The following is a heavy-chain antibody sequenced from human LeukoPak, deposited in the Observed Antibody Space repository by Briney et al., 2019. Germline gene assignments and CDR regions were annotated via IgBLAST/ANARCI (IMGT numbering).Heavy chain of an antibody. V-gene: IGHV3-30*04. CDR1: GFTFSSYA. D-gene: IGHD6-13*01. CDR3: VRDSKGYSSRVPYFQH. CDR2: ISYDGSNK. J-gene: IGHJ1*01. Sequence: GGSLRLSCAASGFTFSSYAMHWVHQAPGKGLEWVAVISYDGSNKYYADSVKGRFTISRDNSKNTLYLQMNSLRAEDTAVYYCVRDSKGYSSRVPYFQHWGQGTLVTVSS.